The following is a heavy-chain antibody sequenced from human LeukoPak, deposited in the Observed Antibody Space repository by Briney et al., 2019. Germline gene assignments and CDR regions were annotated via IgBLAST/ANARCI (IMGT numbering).Heavy chain of an antibody. J-gene: IGHJ4*02. CDR2: IYYSGST. CDR1: GGSISSSSYY. CDR3: ARIRRSCADY. D-gene: IGHD1-26*01. Sequence: SETLSLTCTVSGGSISSSSYYWGWIRQPPGKGLEWIGSIYYSGSTYYNPSLKSRVTISVDTSKNQFSLKLSSVTAADTAVYYCARIRRSCADYWGQGTLVTVSS. V-gene: IGHV4-39*07.